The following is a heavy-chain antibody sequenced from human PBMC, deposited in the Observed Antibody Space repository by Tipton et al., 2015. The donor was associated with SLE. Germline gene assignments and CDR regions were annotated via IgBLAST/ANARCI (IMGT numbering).Heavy chain of an antibody. V-gene: IGHV3-9*01. CDR3: ARGVVVVVAATYNWFDP. D-gene: IGHD2-15*01. CDR1: GFSFDDYA. Sequence: SLRLSCVASGFSFDDYAMHWVRQVPGKGVEWVSGISWNSGTVDYADSVKGRFTISRDNAKNSLYLQMNSLRAEDTAVYYCARGVVVVVAATYNWFDPWGQGTLVTVSS. CDR2: ISWNSGTV. J-gene: IGHJ5*02.